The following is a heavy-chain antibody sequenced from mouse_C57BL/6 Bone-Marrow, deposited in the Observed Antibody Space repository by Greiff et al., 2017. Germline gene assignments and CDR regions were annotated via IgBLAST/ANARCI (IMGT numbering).Heavy chain of an antibody. CDR3: AVEVTYDV. CDR2: ISDGGSYT. Sequence: EVMLVASGGGLVKPGGSLKLSCAASGFTFSSYAMSWVRQTPEKRLEWVATISDGGSYTYYPDNVKGRFTISRDNAKNNLYLQMSHLKSEDTAMYYCAVEVTYDVWGTGTTVTVSS. CDR1: GFTFSSYA. J-gene: IGHJ1*03. V-gene: IGHV5-4*03. D-gene: IGHD2-12*01.